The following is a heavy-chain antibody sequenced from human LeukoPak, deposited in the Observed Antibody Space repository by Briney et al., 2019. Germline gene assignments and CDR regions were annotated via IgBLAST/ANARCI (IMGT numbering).Heavy chain of an antibody. J-gene: IGHJ4*02. CDR1: GFTFSSYA. D-gene: IGHD6-19*01. CDR3: VKRDSSGWYYFDY. V-gene: IGHV3-23*01. CDR2: ISGSGGST. Sequence: GGSLRLSCAASGFTFSSYAMSWVRQAPGKGLEWVSAISGSGGSTYYADSVKGRFTTSRDNSENTLYLQMNSLRAEDTAVYYCVKRDSSGWYYFDYWGQGALVTVSS.